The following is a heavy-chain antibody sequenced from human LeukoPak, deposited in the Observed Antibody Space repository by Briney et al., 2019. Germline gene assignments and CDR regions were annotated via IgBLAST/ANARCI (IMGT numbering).Heavy chain of an antibody. J-gene: IGHJ6*02. V-gene: IGHV3-11*01. CDR2: ISSSGSTI. CDR1: GFTFSDYY. CDR3: AKSVAIYFYYGLDV. Sequence: GGSLRLSCAASGFTFSDYYMSWIRQAPGKGLEWVSYISSSGSTIYYADSVKGRFTISRDNAKNSLYLQMNSLRAEDTAPYYCAKSVAIYFYYGLDVWGQGTTVTVSS. D-gene: IGHD3-3*01.